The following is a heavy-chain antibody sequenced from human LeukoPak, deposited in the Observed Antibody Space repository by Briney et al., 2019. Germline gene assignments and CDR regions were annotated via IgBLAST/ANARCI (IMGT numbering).Heavy chain of an antibody. CDR1: GFTFREYS. CDR3: AKGGYTTWFDP. V-gene: IGHV3-23*01. D-gene: IGHD2-15*01. J-gene: IGHJ5*02. CDR2: IRANGGDT. Sequence: GGSLRLSCAASGFTFREYSMSWVRQAPGKGLEWVSNIRANGGDTYYTDSVKGRFTTSRDNSKNTLYLEMNSLRAEDTAVYYCAKGGYTTWFDPWGQGTLVTVSS.